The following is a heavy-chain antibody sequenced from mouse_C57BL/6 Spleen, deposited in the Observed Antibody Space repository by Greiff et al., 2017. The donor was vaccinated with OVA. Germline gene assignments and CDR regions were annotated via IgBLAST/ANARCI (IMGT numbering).Heavy chain of an antibody. V-gene: IGHV1-55*01. CDR1: GYTFTSYW. D-gene: IGHD2-12*01. J-gene: IGHJ3*01. Sequence: QVQLQQPGAELVKPGASVKMSCKASGYTFTSYWITWVKQRPGQGLEWIGDIYPGSGSTNYNEKFKSKATLTVDTSSSTAYMQLSSLTSEDSAVDYCARYYSPLQGFAYWGQGTLVTVSA. CDR3: ARYYSPLQGFAY. CDR2: IYPGSGST.